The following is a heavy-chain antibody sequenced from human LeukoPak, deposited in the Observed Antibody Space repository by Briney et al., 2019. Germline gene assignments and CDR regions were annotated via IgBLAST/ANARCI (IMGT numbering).Heavy chain of an antibody. CDR3: ARGVDYGDYCFDC. V-gene: IGHV4-59*06. CDR1: GFTFSSYS. Sequence: GSLRLSWAASGFTFSSYSMNWVRQAPGKGLEWIGYIYYSGSTYYNPSLKSRVTISVDTSKNQFSLKLSSVTAADTAVYYCARGVDYGDYCFDCWGQGTLVTVSS. D-gene: IGHD4-17*01. J-gene: IGHJ4*02. CDR2: IYYSGST.